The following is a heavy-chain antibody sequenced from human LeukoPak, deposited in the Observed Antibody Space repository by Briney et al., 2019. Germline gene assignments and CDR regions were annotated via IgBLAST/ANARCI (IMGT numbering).Heavy chain of an antibody. V-gene: IGHV3-30*18. Sequence: GRSLRLSCAASGFTFSSYGMHWVRQAPGKGLEWVAVISYDGSNKYCADSVKGRLTISRDNSKNTLYLQMNSLRAEDTAVYYCAKDPYRQQLVTKLWAIDYWGQGTLVTVSS. J-gene: IGHJ4*02. CDR3: AKDPYRQQLVTKLWAIDY. CDR2: ISYDGSNK. D-gene: IGHD6-13*01. CDR1: GFTFSSYG.